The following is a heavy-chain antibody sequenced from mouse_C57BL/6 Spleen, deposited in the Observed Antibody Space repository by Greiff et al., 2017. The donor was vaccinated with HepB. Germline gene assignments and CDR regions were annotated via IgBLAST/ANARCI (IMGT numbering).Heavy chain of an antibody. CDR2: IYPGSGST. Sequence: QVHVKQPGAELVKPGASVKMSCKASGYTFTSYWITWVKQRPGQGLEWIGDIYPGSGSTNYNEKFKSKATLTVDTSSSTAYMQLSSLTSEDSAVYYCARQLVAYWGQGTLVTVSA. J-gene: IGHJ3*01. CDR3: ARQLVAY. CDR1: GYTFTSYW. D-gene: IGHD3-1*01. V-gene: IGHV1-55*01.